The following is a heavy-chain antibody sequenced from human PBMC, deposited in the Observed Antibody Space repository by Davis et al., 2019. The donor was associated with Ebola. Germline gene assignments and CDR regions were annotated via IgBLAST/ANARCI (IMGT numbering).Heavy chain of an antibody. CDR3: ARDLGTPSVYYYYGMDV. V-gene: IGHV1-69*06. J-gene: IGHJ6*02. CDR2: IIPIFGTA. Sequence: SVKVSCKASGYTFTGYYMHWVRQAPGQGLEWMGGIIPIFGTANYAQKFQGRVTITADKSTSTAYMELSSLRSEDTAVYYCARDLGTPSVYYYYGMDVWGQGTTVTVSS. CDR1: GYTFTGYY. D-gene: IGHD2-2*01.